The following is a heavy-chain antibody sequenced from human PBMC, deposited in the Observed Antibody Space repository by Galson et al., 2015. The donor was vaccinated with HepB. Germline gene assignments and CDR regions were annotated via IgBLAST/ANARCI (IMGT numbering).Heavy chain of an antibody. V-gene: IGHV3-7*01. Sequence: SLRLSCASSGFTFSNHWMSWVRQAPGKRPEWVANLNQYGSVMYYVDSVKGRFTISRDNAQNSLYLQMNSLRDKDTAVYYCGRVYFGSGSSSAYWYFDLWGSGALVTVSS. CDR3: GRVYFGSGSSSAYWYFDL. J-gene: IGHJ2*01. CDR2: LNQYGSVM. CDR1: GFTFSNHW. D-gene: IGHD3-10*01.